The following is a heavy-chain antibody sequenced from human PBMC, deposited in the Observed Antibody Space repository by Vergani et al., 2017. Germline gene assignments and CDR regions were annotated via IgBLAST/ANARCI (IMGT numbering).Heavy chain of an antibody. CDR1: GTPFPSSP. J-gene: IGHJ4*02. V-gene: IGHV1-3*01. CDR3: AREISRDIVVVPAAFDY. D-gene: IGHD2-2*01. Sequence: QVQLVLSCAHLPTPLXGGSDXGQXEGTPFPSSPSLFLPHAPGQRVWWRGCINAGNGNTKYSQKFQGRVTITRDTSASTAYMELSSLRSEDTAVYYCAREISRDIVVVPAAFDYWGQGTLVTVSS. CDR2: INAGNGNT.